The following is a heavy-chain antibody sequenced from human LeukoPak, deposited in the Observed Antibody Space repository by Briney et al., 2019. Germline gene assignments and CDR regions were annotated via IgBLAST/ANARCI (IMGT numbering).Heavy chain of an antibody. J-gene: IGHJ5*02. CDR2: AYYNGET. Sequence: SETLSLTCTVSGGSIISDSYYWAWIRQPPGKGLEWIGSAYYNGETYYNPSLESRVTISVDTSKSQFSLKLTSVTAADTAIYFCARDSRYDSSGHAPWGQGSLVTVSS. V-gene: IGHV4-39*07. CDR1: GGSIISDSYY. D-gene: IGHD3-22*01. CDR3: ARDSRYDSSGHAP.